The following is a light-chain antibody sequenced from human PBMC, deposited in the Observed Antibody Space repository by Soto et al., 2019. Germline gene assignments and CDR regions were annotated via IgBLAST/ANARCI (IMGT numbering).Light chain of an antibody. CDR1: SSNNGSNY. J-gene: IGLJ2*01. CDR3: AAWDDSLSGVV. CDR2: RNN. Sequence: QSVLTQPPSASGTPGQRVTISCSGSSSNNGSNYVFWYQHLPGTAPKLLIYRNNQRPSGVPDRFPGSKSGTSASLAISGLRSEDETDYYCAAWDDSLSGVVFGGGTKLTVL. V-gene: IGLV1-47*01.